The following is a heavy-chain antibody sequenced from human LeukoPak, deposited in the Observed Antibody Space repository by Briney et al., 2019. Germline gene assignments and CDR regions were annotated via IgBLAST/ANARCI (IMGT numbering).Heavy chain of an antibody. CDR1: GFTFSSYA. CDR3: ARATIRYFDWLSAFDI. J-gene: IGHJ3*02. D-gene: IGHD3-9*01. Sequence: GGSLRLSCAASGFTFSSYAMHWVRQAPGKGLEWVAVISYDGSNKYYADSVKGRFTISGDNSKNTLYLRMNSLRAEDTAVYYCARATIRYFDWLSAFDIWGQGTMVTVSS. V-gene: IGHV3-30-3*01. CDR2: ISYDGSNK.